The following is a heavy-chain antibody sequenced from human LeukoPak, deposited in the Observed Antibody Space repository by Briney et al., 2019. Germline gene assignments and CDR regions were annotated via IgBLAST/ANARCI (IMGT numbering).Heavy chain of an antibody. CDR1: GGSISSYY. J-gene: IGHJ4*02. Sequence: PSETLSLTCTVYGGSISSYYWSWIRQPPGKGLEWIGYIYYSGSTNYNPSLKSRVTISVDTSKNQFSLKLSSVTAADTAVYYCARVASRSDFFDYWGQGTLVTVSS. V-gene: IGHV4-59*08. CDR2: IYYSGST. CDR3: ARVASRSDFFDY. D-gene: IGHD3-3*01.